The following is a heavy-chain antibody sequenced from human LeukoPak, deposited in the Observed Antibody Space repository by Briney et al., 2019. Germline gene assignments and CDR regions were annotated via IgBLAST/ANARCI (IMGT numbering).Heavy chain of an antibody. J-gene: IGHJ4*02. CDR3: ARENSGHYVNPFDY. Sequence: RASVKVSCKASGYTFVAFGISWVRQAPGQGLEWVGWISSYNGGTKYAPKLQGRVTLTTDTSTTTTYMELRTLRSDDTAVYYCARENSGHYVNPFDYWGQGTLVTVSS. V-gene: IGHV1-18*01. CDR2: ISSYNGGT. CDR1: GYTFVAFG. D-gene: IGHD5-12*01.